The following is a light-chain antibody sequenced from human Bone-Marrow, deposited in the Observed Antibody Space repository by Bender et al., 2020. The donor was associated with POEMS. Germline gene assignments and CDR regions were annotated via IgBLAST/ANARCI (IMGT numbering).Light chain of an antibody. V-gene: IGLV3-21*02. CDR2: DDS. CDR3: QVWERSSDLVV. Sequence: SYVLTQPPSVSVAPGQTARIPCGGDNIGSKSVHWYQQKPGQAPVLVVLDDSDRASGIPERISGSNSGNTATLTISRVEAGDEADYYCQVWERSSDLVVFGGGTKLTVL. CDR1: NIGSKS. J-gene: IGLJ2*01.